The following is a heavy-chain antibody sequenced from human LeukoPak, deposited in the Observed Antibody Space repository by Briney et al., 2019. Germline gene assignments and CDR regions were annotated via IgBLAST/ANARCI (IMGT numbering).Heavy chain of an antibody. J-gene: IGHJ3*02. CDR3: ASSRRSYGPLDAFDI. V-gene: IGHV3-30*02. D-gene: IGHD1-26*01. CDR2: IRYDGSNK. CDR1: GFTFSSYG. Sequence: GGSLRLSCAASGFTFSSYGMHWVRQAPGKGLEWVAFIRYDGSNKYYADSVKGRFTISRDNAKNSLYLQMNSLRAEDTAVYYCASSRRSYGPLDAFDIWGQGTMVTVSS.